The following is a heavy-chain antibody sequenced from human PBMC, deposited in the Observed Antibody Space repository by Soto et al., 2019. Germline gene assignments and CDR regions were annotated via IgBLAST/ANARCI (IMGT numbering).Heavy chain of an antibody. CDR1: GYTFTSYD. D-gene: IGHD6-13*01. CDR3: ARGLRQQLVRRNYYYYMDV. CDR2: MNPNSGNT. J-gene: IGHJ6*03. Sequence: ASVKVSCKASGYTFTSYDINWVRQATGQGLEWMGWMNPNSGNTGYAQKFQGRVTMTRNTSISTAYMELSSLRSEDTAVYYCARGLRQQLVRRNYYYYMDVWGKGTTVTVSS. V-gene: IGHV1-8*01.